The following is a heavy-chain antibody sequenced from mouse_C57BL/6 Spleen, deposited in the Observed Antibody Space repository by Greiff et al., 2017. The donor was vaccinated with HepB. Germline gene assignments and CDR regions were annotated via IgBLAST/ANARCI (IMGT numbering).Heavy chain of an antibody. CDR3: ARTGNSLAMDY. J-gene: IGHJ4*01. D-gene: IGHD2-1*01. CDR2: ISSGSSTI. CDR1: GFTFSDYG. V-gene: IGHV5-17*01. Sequence: DVMLVESGGGLVKPGGSLKLSCAASGFTFSDYGMHWVRQAPEKGLEWVAYISSGSSTIYYADTVKGRFTISRDNAKNTLFLQMTSLRSEDTAMYYCARTGNSLAMDYWGQGTSVTVSS.